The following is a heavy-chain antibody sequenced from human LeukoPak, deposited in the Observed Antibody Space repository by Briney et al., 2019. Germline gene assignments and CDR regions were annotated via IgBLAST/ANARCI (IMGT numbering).Heavy chain of an antibody. CDR3: ARHSPIWGY. D-gene: IGHD7-27*01. CDR2: IKQDGSEK. Sequence: PGGSLRLSCAASGSTFDTYWMTWVRQAPGKGLEWVASIKQDGSEKYYVDSVKGRSTISRDNAKSSLYLQMNSLRAEDTALYHCARHSPIWGYWGQGTLVTVSS. J-gene: IGHJ4*02. V-gene: IGHV3-7*04. CDR1: GSTFDTYW.